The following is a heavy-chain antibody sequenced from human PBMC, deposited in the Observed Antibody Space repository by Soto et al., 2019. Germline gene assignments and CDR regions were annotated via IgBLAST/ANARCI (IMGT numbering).Heavy chain of an antibody. CDR3: AKASGSYSYDY. J-gene: IGHJ4*02. Sequence: EVQLVESGGGLVQPGGSLRLSCAASGFTFSTYWMTWVRQAPGKGLEWVADIKEDGSDKYYVDSVKGRFIISRDNTKNSLYLQMNSLRGDDTAVYYCAKASGSYSYDYWGQGTLVTVSS. CDR1: GFTFSTYW. V-gene: IGHV3-7*01. D-gene: IGHD3-10*01. CDR2: IKEDGSDK.